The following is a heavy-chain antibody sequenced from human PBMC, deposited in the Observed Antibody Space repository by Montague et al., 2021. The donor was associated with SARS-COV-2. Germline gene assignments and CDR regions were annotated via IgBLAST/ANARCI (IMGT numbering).Heavy chain of an antibody. CDR2: ISGGVGNT. CDR1: GFTLSAYA. J-gene: IGHJ4*02. CDR3: AKGMDRMVQGIIIWKNGDYFDY. D-gene: IGHD3-10*01. Sequence: SLRLSCAASGFTLSAYAMNWVRQAPGRGPEWVAGISGGVGNTYYADSVKGRFTISRDNSKKALYLQLNTLRPEDTAVYYCAKGMDRMVQGIIIWKNGDYFDYWGQGTLVAVSS. V-gene: IGHV3-23*01.